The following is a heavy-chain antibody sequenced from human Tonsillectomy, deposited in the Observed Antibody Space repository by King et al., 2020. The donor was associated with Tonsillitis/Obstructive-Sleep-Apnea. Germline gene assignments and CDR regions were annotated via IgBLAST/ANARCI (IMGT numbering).Heavy chain of an antibody. V-gene: IGHV4-34*01. CDR3: ARFRYSNYYFDY. J-gene: IGHJ4*02. D-gene: IGHD4-11*01. CDR1: GGSFSGYY. Sequence: VQLQQWGAGLLKPSETLSLTCAVYGGSFSGYYWSWIRQPPGKGLEWIGEINHSGSPNYNPSLKGRVTISVDPSKNQFSLKLSSATAADTAVYYCARFRYSNYYFDYWGQGTLVTVSS. CDR2: INHSGSP.